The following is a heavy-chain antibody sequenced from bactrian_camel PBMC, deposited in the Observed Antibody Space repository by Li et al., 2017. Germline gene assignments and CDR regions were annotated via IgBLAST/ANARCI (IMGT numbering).Heavy chain of an antibody. CDR1: GFTFSNYA. J-gene: IGHJ4*01. CDR2: IDTTGAAT. D-gene: IGHD3*01. Sequence: QLVESGGGLVQPGASLRLSCVASGFTFSNYAMSWVRQAPGQRIEWVSAIDTTGAATYYADSVKGRFTISRDNAKNTLYLQLDSLNTEDTAMYYCARAAIDSCSGAWCDGPGYWGQGTQVTVS. V-gene: IGHV3S30*01. CDR3: ARAAIDSCSGAWCDGPGY.